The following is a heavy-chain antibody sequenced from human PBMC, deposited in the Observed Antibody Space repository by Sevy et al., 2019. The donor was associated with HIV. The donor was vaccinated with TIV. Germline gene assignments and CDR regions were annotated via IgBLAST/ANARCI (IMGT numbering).Heavy chain of an antibody. Sequence: SKTLSLTCAISGDSVSSNSAAWNWIRQSPSRGLEWLGSTYYRSKWYNDYAVSVKSRITINPDTSKNQFSLQLNSVTPEVTAVYYCARDKWSDLTYYYYMDVWGKGTTVTVS. V-gene: IGHV6-1*01. CDR2: TYYRSKWYN. CDR1: GDSVSSNSAA. CDR3: ARDKWSDLTYYYYMDV. D-gene: IGHD2-8*01. J-gene: IGHJ6*03.